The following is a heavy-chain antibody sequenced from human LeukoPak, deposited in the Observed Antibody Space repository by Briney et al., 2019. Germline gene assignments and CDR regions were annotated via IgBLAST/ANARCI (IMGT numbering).Heavy chain of an antibody. CDR2: ISWNTNTV. CDR1: GFKSADFA. V-gene: IGHV3-9*02. D-gene: IGHD4-17*01. Sequence: GGSLRLSCAASGFKSADFAMHWVRQAPGKGLEWVSGISWNTNTVGYADSVKGRFTISRDNAKNSLYLQMNSLTVEDTALYYCTKAPGVTTGWFDPWGQGTLVTVSS. CDR3: TKAPGVTTGWFDP. J-gene: IGHJ5*02.